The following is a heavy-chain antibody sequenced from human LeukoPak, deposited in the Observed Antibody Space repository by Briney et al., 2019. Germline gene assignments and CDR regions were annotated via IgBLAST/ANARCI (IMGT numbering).Heavy chain of an antibody. CDR1: GGSLSDYY. CDR3: ARGQRVYGYNFQLLDY. CDR2: INHSGTI. J-gene: IGHJ4*02. D-gene: IGHD5-24*01. V-gene: IGHV4-34*01. Sequence: SETLCLTCVVYGGSLSDYYWSWIRQPPGKGLEWIGEINHSGTINYRPSLKSRVTISVDTSKNQFSLKLSSVTAADTAVYYCARGQRVYGYNFQLLDYWGQGTLVTVSS.